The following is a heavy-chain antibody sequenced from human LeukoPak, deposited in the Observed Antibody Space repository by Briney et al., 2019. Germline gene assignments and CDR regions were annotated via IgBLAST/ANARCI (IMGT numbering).Heavy chain of an antibody. J-gene: IGHJ4*02. V-gene: IGHV3-11*01. CDR3: VRGGYGWTFDF. D-gene: IGHD5-18*01. CDR2: ISSKGDTI. Sequence: GGSLRLSCTASGFNFNDNFMGWIRQAPGKGLEWISYISSKGDTIHYSDPVKGRFSIARDNPQKSLYLQMNSLRVEDTAVYYCVRGGYGWTFDFWGQGTLVTVSS. CDR1: GFNFNDNF.